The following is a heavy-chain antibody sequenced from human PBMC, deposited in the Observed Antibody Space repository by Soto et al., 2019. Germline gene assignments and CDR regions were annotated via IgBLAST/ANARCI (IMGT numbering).Heavy chain of an antibody. Sequence: QVRLLQAGAEVKKPGSSVKVSCEASGGTFSSYAVTWVRQAPGQGLEWMGGIIPIVTTPNYAQKFQGRLSISADNSTTTCDMELSSMRSEDTSVYDSAVVGYNFWSSYHYYGMDVRGQGSTVSVSS. CDR3: AVVGYNFWSSYHYYGMDV. CDR1: GGTFSSYA. J-gene: IGHJ6*02. CDR2: IIPIVTTP. D-gene: IGHD3-3*01. V-gene: IGHV1-69*06.